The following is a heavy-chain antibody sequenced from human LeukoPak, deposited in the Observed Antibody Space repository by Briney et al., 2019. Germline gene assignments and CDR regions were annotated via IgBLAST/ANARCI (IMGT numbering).Heavy chain of an antibody. Sequence: SVKVPCKASGGTFSSYTISWVRQAPGQGLEWMGRIIPILGIANYAQKFQGRVTITADKSTSTAYMELSSLRSEDTAVYYCARGTRGELHSDYWGQGTLVTVSS. J-gene: IGHJ4*02. CDR1: GGTFSSYT. V-gene: IGHV1-69*02. CDR2: IIPILGIA. CDR3: ARGTRGELHSDY. D-gene: IGHD1-7*01.